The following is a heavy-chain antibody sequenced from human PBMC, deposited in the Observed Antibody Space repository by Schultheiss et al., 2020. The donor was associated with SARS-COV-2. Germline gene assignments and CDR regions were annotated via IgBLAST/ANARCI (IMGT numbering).Heavy chain of an antibody. CDR3: ARASSSLLNYYYYGMDV. V-gene: IGHV4-59*01. CDR2: IYYSGST. Sequence: SETLSLTCTVSGGSISSYYWSWIRQPPGKGLEWIGYIYYSGSTNYNPSLKSRVTISVDTSKNQFSLKLSSVTAADTAVYYCARASSSLLNYYYYGMDVWGQGTTFTVSS. CDR1: GGSISSYY. J-gene: IGHJ6*02. D-gene: IGHD2-15*01.